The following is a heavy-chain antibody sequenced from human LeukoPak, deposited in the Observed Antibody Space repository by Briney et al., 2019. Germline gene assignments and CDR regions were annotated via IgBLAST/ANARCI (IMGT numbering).Heavy chain of an antibody. V-gene: IGHV3-9*01. CDR2: ISWNSGSI. CDR1: GFTFDDYA. CDR3: AKDMEDGSGAPHGMDV. J-gene: IGHJ6*02. Sequence: GGSLRLSCAASGFTFDDYAMHWVRQAPGKGLEWVSGISWNSGSIGYADSVKGRFTISRDNAKNSLYLQMNSLRAEDTALYYCAKDMEDGSGAPHGMDVWGQGTTVTVSS. D-gene: IGHD3-10*01.